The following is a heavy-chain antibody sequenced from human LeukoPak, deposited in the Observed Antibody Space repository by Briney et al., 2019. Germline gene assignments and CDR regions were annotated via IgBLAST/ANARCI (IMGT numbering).Heavy chain of an antibody. CDR1: GYTFTSYA. J-gene: IGHJ4*02. CDR2: INAGNGNT. Sequence: ASVKVSCKASGYTFTSYAMHWERQAPGQRLEWMGWINAGNGNTKYSQKFQGRVTITRDTSASTAYMELSSLRSEDTAVYYCARDTNTIFVTYFDYWGQGTLVTASS. CDR3: ARDTNTIFVTYFDY. D-gene: IGHD3-3*01. V-gene: IGHV1-3*01.